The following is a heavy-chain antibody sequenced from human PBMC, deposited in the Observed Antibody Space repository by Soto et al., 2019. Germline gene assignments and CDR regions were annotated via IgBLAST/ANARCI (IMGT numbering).Heavy chain of an antibody. CDR3: ASNDQGITN. D-gene: IGHD3-16*01. Sequence: GGSLRLSCAASGFTFSSYAMHWVRQAPGKGLEWVAVISYDGSNKYYADSVKGPFTISRDHSKNTLYLHMNSLRADDPAVYYCASNDQGITNWGQGTMVTVSS. V-gene: IGHV3-30*04. CDR1: GFTFSSYA. CDR2: ISYDGSNK. J-gene: IGHJ3*01.